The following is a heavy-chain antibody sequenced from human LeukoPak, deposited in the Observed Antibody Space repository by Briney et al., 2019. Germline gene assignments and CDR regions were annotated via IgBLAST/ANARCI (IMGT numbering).Heavy chain of an antibody. Sequence: GGSLRLSCVVSGISLSNYAMTWVRQAPGKGLEWVSYISERGGSTTYADSVKGRFTISRDNSKNTLYLQMNSLGVEDTAVYFCARDVGDTYAGDLFDLWGQGTMVTVSS. CDR3: ARDVGDTYAGDLFDL. D-gene: IGHD2-2*01. V-gene: IGHV3-23*01. J-gene: IGHJ3*01. CDR2: ISERGGST. CDR1: GISLSNYA.